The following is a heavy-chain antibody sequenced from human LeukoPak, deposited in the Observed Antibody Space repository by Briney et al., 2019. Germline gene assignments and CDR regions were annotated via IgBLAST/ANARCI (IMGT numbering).Heavy chain of an antibody. D-gene: IGHD3-22*01. Sequence: ASVKVSCKASGYTFTSYDINWVRQATGQGLEWMGWMNPNSGNTGYAQKFQGRVTITRNTSISTAYMELSSLRSEDTAVYYCARDPYYYDSSGRDWFDPWGQGTLVTVSS. CDR2: MNPNSGNT. J-gene: IGHJ5*02. V-gene: IGHV1-8*03. CDR3: ARDPYYYDSSGRDWFDP. CDR1: GYTFTSYD.